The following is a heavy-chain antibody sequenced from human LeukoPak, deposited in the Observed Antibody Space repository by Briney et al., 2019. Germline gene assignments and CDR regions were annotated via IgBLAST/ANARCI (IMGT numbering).Heavy chain of an antibody. D-gene: IGHD4-17*01. J-gene: IGHJ6*03. CDR1: GYTFTSYD. Sequence: GASVKVSCKASGYTFTSYDINWVRQATGQGLEWMGWMNPNSGNTGYAQKLQGRVTMTTDTSTSTAYMELRSLRSDDTAVYYCATSLGMTTVTTKPTYYYYMDVWGKGTTVTVSS. CDR2: MNPNSGNT. CDR3: ATSLGMTTVTTKPTYYYYMDV. V-gene: IGHV1-8*01.